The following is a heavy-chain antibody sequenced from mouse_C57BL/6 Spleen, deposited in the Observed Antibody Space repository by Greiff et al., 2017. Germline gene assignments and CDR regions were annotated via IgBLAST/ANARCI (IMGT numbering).Heavy chain of an antibody. CDR3: ARNLPDYGELGY. J-gene: IGHJ2*01. D-gene: IGHD2-4*01. CDR2: IWTGGGT. V-gene: IGHV2-9-1*01. Sequence: QVQLQESGPGLVAPSQCLSITCTVSGFSLTSYAISLVRQPPGQGLEWLGVIWTGGGTNYNSALKSRLGISKDNSKSPVFLKMNSLKTGDTARYYGARNLPDYGELGYWGQSTTLTVSS. CDR1: GFSLTSYA.